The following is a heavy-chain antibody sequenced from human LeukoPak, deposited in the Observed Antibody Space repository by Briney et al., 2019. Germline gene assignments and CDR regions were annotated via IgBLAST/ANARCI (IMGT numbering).Heavy chain of an antibody. V-gene: IGHV1-46*01. Sequence: ASVKVSCKASGYTFTSYYMHWVRQAPGQGLEWMGIINPSGGSTSYAQKFQGRVTMTRDTSTSTVYMELSSLRSEDTAVYYCARGRKERIAARRYSWYFDLWGRGTLVTVSS. D-gene: IGHD6-6*01. CDR1: GYTFTSYY. CDR2: INPSGGST. CDR3: ARGRKERIAARRYSWYFDL. J-gene: IGHJ2*01.